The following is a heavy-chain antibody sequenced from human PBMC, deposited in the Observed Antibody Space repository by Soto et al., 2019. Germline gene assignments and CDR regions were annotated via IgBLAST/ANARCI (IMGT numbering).Heavy chain of an antibody. CDR2: IYHSGST. CDR3: VRGSAAGGMDV. J-gene: IGHJ6*02. Sequence: SSGTLSLTCAVSGAPISSGTYSLSWIRQPPGKGLEWIGYIYHSGSTYYNPSLKSRLTISVDRSKKQFSLRLTSVTAADTAVYYCVRGSAAGGMDVWGQGTTVTVSS. D-gene: IGHD6-25*01. CDR1: GAPISSGTYS. V-gene: IGHV4-30-2*01.